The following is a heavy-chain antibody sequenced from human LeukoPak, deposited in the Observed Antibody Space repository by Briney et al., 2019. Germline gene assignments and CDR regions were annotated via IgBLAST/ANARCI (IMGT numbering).Heavy chain of an antibody. CDR2: ISSGSSTI. Sequence: GGSLRLSCAATGFTFSTFDMNWVRQAPGKGLEWVSYISSGSSTIYYADSVKGRFTISRDNAKDSLYLQMNSLRAEDTAVYYCARLRYYAMDVWGQGTTVIVSS. J-gene: IGHJ6*02. CDR3: ARLRYYAMDV. V-gene: IGHV3-48*01. CDR1: GFTFSTFD.